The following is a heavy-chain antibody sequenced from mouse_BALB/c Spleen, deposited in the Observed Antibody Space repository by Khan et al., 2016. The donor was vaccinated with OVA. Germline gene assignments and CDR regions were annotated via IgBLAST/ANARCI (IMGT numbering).Heavy chain of an antibody. J-gene: IGHJ3*01. CDR1: GYTFTTYT. CDR3: ARDGAYYRSDGWFSY. D-gene: IGHD2-14*01. Sequence: QVQLQQSGAELARPGASVKMSCKASGYTFTTYTMHWVKQRPGQGLEWIGYINPSNGYTNYNQKFKDKTTLTADKYSSTAYMQLSSLTSDYSAVYYCARDGAYYRSDGWFSYWGQGTLVTVAA. V-gene: IGHV1-4*01. CDR2: INPSNGYT.